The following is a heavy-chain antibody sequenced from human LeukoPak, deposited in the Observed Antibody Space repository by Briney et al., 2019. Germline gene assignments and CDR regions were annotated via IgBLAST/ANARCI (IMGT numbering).Heavy chain of an antibody. CDR2: ISSGGSTT. V-gene: IGHV3-11*04. J-gene: IGHJ4*02. D-gene: IGHD3-10*01. CDR3: ARDRYYGSGSYYIKFDY. CDR1: GFTFSDHY. Sequence: TGGSLRLSCAASGFTFSDHYMSWIRQAPGKGLECVSYISSGGSTTYYTDSVKGRFTISRDNAKNSLYLQMNSLRAEDTAVYYCARDRYYGSGSYYIKFDYWGQGTLVTVSS.